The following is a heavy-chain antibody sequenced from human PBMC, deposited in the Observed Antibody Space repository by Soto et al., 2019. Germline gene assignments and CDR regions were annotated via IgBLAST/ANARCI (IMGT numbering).Heavy chain of an antibody. Sequence: QITLKESGPTLVKPTQTLTLTCTFSGFSLSTSGVGVGWIRQPPGKALEWLALIYWDDDKRYSPSLKSRLTITKDTTKTQVVLTMTNMYPVDTATYYCAHLTYYYDSSGYYSRAEYFQHWGQGTLVTVSS. V-gene: IGHV2-5*02. CDR1: GFSLSTSGVG. J-gene: IGHJ1*01. CDR3: AHLTYYYDSSGYYSRAEYFQH. D-gene: IGHD3-22*01. CDR2: IYWDDDK.